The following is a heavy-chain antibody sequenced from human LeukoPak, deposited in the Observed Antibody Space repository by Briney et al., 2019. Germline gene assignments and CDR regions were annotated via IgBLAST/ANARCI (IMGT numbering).Heavy chain of an antibody. CDR1: GFTFSSYD. J-gene: IGHJ3*02. V-gene: IGHV3-30*18. D-gene: IGHD5-18*01. CDR2: ISYDGSNK. Sequence: PGGSLRLSCAASGFTFSSYDMHWVRQAPGKGLEWVAVISYDGSNKYYADSVKGRFTISRDNSKNTLYLQMNSLRAEDTAVYYCAKGAMGFDIWGQGTMVTVSS. CDR3: AKGAMGFDI.